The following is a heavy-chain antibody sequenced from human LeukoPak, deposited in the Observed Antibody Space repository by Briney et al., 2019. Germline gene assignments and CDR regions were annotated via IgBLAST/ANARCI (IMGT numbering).Heavy chain of an antibody. CDR1: GFTFSTYG. Sequence: GGSLRLSCAASGFTFSTYGMNWVRQAPGKGLEWISYISSSGITIFYADSVKGRFTISSDNVRKSLYLQMNSLRIEDTALYYCAKDRGGGSQLGDAYDVWGQGTMVSVSS. D-gene: IGHD5-24*01. CDR3: AKDRGGGSQLGDAYDV. CDR2: ISSSGITI. J-gene: IGHJ3*01. V-gene: IGHV3-48*03.